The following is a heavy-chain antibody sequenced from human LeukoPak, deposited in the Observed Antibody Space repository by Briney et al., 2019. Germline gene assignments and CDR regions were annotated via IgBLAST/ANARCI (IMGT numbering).Heavy chain of an antibody. CDR2: ISPDGSGS. V-gene: IGHV3-7*01. CDR3: ARDFSYRQFGY. D-gene: IGHD2/OR15-2a*01. Sequence: PGGSLRLSCAASGIAFSDSFMAWVRQAPGKGLEWVAEISPDGSGSSYVDSVAGRFTISRDNSKNALYLQMNSLRVEETAVYYCARDFSYRQFGYWGLGTLVTVSS. J-gene: IGHJ4*02. CDR1: GIAFSDSF.